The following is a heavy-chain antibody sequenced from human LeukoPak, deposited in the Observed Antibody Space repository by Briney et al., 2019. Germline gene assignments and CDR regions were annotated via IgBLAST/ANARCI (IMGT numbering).Heavy chain of an antibody. V-gene: IGHV4-31*03. CDR3: ARGLPGRRDGYRYKNGLGARFDAFDI. CDR1: GGSISSGGYY. J-gene: IGHJ3*02. D-gene: IGHD5-24*01. Sequence: PSETLSLTCTVSGGSISSGGYYWSWIRQHPGKGLEWIGYIYYSGSTYYNPSLKSRVTISVDTSKNQFSLKLSSVTAADTAVYYCARGLPGRRDGYRYKNGLGARFDAFDIWGQGTMVTVSS. CDR2: IYYSGST.